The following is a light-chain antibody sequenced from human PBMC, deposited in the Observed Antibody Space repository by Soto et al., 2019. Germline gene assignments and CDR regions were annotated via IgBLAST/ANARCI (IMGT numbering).Light chain of an antibody. CDR2: DAS. CDR1: HDITTL. Sequence: DIHVTQSPTSLSASVGDRVTITCQASHDITTLLNWYRHRPGKAPELLIFDASHLEIGVSSRFSGCGSGTDFTFTISSLQTEDFATYYCQQYANMPLTFGGGTKVEIK. V-gene: IGKV1-33*01. J-gene: IGKJ4*01. CDR3: QQYANMPLT.